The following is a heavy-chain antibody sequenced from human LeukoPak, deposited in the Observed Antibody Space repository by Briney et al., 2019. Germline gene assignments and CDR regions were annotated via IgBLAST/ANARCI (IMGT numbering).Heavy chain of an antibody. CDR2: ISSSSGTI. CDR3: ARDQSDYYGSGSYSEGSY. Sequence: GGSLRLSCAASGFTFSTYSMKWVRQAPGKGLEWVSYISSSSGTIYYADSVKGRFTISRDNAKNSLYLQMNGLRDEDTAVYYCARDQSDYYGSGSYSEGSYWGRGTLVTVSS. CDR1: GFTFSTYS. J-gene: IGHJ4*02. D-gene: IGHD3-10*01. V-gene: IGHV3-48*02.